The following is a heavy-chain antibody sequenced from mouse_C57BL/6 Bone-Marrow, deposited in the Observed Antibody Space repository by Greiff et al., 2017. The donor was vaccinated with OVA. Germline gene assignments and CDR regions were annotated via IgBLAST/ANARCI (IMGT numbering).Heavy chain of an antibody. CDR1: GYSITSGYY. CDR2: ISYDGSN. D-gene: IGHD2-4*01. V-gene: IGHV3-6*01. J-gene: IGHJ4*01. CDR3: ARGLRYYGMDY. Sequence: DVKLVESGPGLVKPSQSLSLTCSVTGYSITSGYYWNWIRQFPGNKLEWMGYISYDGSNNYNPSLKNRISITRDTSKNQFFLKLNSVTTEDTATYYCARGLRYYGMDYWGQGTSVTVSS.